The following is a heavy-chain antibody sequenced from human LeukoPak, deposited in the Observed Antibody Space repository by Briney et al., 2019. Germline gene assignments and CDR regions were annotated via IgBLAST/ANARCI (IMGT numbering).Heavy chain of an antibody. V-gene: IGHV4-39*07. CDR1: GGSLISTDHH. D-gene: IGHD3-16*01. J-gene: IGHJ4*02. CDR3: ASDWAPGQGRMFDH. CDR2: MSHSGTT. Sequence: PSETLSLTCVVSGGSLISTDHHWGWIRQTPGKGLGWIGSMSHSGTTYYNPSLMSRVTMSVDTSKNYFSLQLSSVTAADTAVYFCASDWAPGQGRMFDHWGQGTLVTVSS.